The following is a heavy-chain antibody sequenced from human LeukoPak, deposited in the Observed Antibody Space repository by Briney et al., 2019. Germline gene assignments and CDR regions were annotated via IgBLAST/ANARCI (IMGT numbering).Heavy chain of an antibody. V-gene: IGHV4-38-2*02. Sequence: SETLSLTCTVSGYSISSGYYWGWIRQPPGKGLEWIGSIYHSGSTYYNPSLKSRVTISVDTSKNQFSLKLSSVTAADTAVYYCARSNDYVWGSYRPNWFDPWGQGTLVTVSS. CDR1: GYSISSGYY. D-gene: IGHD3-16*02. J-gene: IGHJ5*02. CDR2: IYHSGST. CDR3: ARSNDYVWGSYRPNWFDP.